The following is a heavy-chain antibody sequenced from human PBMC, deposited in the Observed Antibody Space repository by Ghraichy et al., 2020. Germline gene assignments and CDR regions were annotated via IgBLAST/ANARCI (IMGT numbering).Heavy chain of an antibody. CDR2: INRDGSRK. CDR3: ARDLSPDYHDRSGSHYLDAFDL. J-gene: IGHJ3*01. V-gene: IGHV3-7*03. CDR1: GFIFSNYW. Sequence: GGSLRLSCVGSGFIFSNYWMTWLRQAPGKGLEWVANINRDGSRKSYLDSVKGRFTISRDNAKNSLFLQMNSLGAEDTAMYFCARDLSPDYHDRSGSHYLDAFDLWGQGTMVTVSS. D-gene: IGHD3-22*01.